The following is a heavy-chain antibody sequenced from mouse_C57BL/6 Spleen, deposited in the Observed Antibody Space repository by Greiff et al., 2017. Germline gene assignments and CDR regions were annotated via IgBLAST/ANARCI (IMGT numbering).Heavy chain of an antibody. CDR1: GFTFSSYG. V-gene: IGHV5-6*01. CDR2: ISSGGSYT. CDR3: ARHGNSNGWFAY. J-gene: IGHJ3*01. Sequence: EVKVVESGGDLVKPGGSLKLSCAASGFTFSSYGMSWVRQTPDKRLEWVATISSGGSYTYYPDSVKGRFTISRDNAKNTLYLQMSSLKSEDTAMYYCARHGNSNGWFAYWGQGTLVTVSA. D-gene: IGHD2-5*01.